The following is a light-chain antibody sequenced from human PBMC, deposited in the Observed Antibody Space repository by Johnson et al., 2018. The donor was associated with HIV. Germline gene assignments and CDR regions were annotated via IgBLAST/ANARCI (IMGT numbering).Light chain of an antibody. CDR1: SSNIGNNF. Sequence: QSVLTQPPSVSAAPGQRVTRSYSGSSSNIGNNFVSWFRQLPLRAPKVLIYDNNERPSGTPDRFSGSKSGTSATLGITGLQTGDEADYYCGTWDGSLSVYVFGTGTKVTVL. CDR2: DNN. V-gene: IGLV1-51*01. J-gene: IGLJ1*01. CDR3: GTWDGSLSVYV.